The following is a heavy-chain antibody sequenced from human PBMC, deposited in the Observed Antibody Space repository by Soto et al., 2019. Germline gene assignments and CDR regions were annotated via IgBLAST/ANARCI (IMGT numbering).Heavy chain of an antibody. CDR1: GFTFSSYS. D-gene: IGHD5-18*01. V-gene: IGHV3-21*01. CDR2: ISSSSSYI. Sequence: EVQLVESGGGLVKPGGSLRLSCAASGFTFSSYSMNWVRQAPGKGLEWVSSISSSSSYIYYADSVKGRFTISRDNAKNSLYLQMNSLRAEDTAVYYRARDHPGYSYGCGLGYWGQGTLVTFSS. J-gene: IGHJ4*02. CDR3: ARDHPGYSYGCGLGY.